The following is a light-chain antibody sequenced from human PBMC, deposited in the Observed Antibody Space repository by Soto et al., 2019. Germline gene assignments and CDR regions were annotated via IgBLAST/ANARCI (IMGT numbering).Light chain of an antibody. CDR2: GAS. CDR3: QQSFSTPQL. Sequence: IQVTQSPSSLSASVGDRVSITCRASQNINKYLNWYQQKPGKAPEVLIYGASSLQSGIPSRFSGSGSGTEFTLTITSLRPEDFATYYCQQSFSTPQLFGQGTKLEI. J-gene: IGKJ2*01. CDR1: QNINKY. V-gene: IGKV1-39*01.